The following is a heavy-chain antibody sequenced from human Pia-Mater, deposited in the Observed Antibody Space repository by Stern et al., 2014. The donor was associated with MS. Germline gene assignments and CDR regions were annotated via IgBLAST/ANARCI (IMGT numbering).Heavy chain of an antibody. CDR1: GYTFTNYA. V-gene: IGHV7-4-1*02. J-gene: IGHJ3*02. Sequence: DQLVESGSDLKNPGASVKVFCKASGYTFTNYAMNWVRQAPGKGLEWMGWINTNTGNPTYVQGFTGRFVFSLDTSVSTAYLQISRLKAEDTAVYYCARGSAWGSDAFDIWGQGTMVTVSS. D-gene: IGHD3-16*01. CDR2: INTNTGNP. CDR3: ARGSAWGSDAFDI.